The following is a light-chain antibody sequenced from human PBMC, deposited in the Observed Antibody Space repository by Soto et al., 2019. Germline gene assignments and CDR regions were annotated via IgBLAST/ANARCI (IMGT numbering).Light chain of an antibody. J-gene: IGKJ5*01. Sequence: ELVLTQSPGTLTLSPGERATLSCRASQSVSINLAWFQQKPGQAPRLLIYGASSRATGIPDRFSGSGSGTDFTLTISRLEPEDFAVYYCQQYGSSLITFGQGTRLEIK. CDR2: GAS. CDR3: QQYGSSLIT. CDR1: QSVSIN. V-gene: IGKV3-20*01.